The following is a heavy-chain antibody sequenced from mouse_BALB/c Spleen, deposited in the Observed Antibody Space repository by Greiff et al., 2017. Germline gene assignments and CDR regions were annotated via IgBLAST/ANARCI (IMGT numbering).Heavy chain of an antibody. V-gene: IGHV1S81*02. Sequence: QVQLQQPGAELVKPGASVKLSCKASGYTFTSYYMYWVKQRPGQGLEWIGGINPSNGGTNFNEKFKSKATLTVDKSSSTAYMQLSSLTSEDSAVYYCTREGGLRLSFAYWGQGTLVTVSA. CDR2: INPSNGGT. J-gene: IGHJ3*01. CDR3: TREGGLRLSFAY. CDR1: GYTFTSYY. D-gene: IGHD2-4*01.